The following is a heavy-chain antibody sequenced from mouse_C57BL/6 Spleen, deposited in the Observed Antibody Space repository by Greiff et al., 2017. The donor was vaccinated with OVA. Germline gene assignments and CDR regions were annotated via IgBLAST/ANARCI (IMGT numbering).Heavy chain of an antibody. J-gene: IGHJ4*01. D-gene: IGHD2-14*01. CDR1: GYPFTSYW. CDR3: ARAGTAGAMDY. V-gene: IGHV1-64*01. Sequence: VQLQQPGAELVKPGASVKLSCKASGYPFTSYWMPWVKQRPGQGLEWIGMIHPNSGSTNYNEKFKSNATLTVYKSASTAYMQLSSLTSEDSSVYYCARAGTAGAMDYWGQGTSVTVSS. CDR2: IHPNSGST.